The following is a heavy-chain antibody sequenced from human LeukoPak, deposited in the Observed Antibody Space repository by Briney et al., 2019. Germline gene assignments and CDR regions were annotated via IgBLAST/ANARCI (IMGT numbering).Heavy chain of an antibody. CDR2: IWYDGSNK. V-gene: IGHV3-33*01. Sequence: GGSLRLSCAASGFTFSSYGMHWVRQAPGKGLEWVAVIWYDGSNKYYADSVKGRFTISRDNSKNTLYLQMNSLRAEDTAVYYCARTYYYDSSGYYPLDYWGQGTLVTVSS. CDR3: ARTYYYDSSGYYPLDY. J-gene: IGHJ4*02. CDR1: GFTFSSYG. D-gene: IGHD3-22*01.